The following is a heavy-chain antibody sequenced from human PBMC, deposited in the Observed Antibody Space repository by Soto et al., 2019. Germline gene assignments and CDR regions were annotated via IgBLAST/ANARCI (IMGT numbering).Heavy chain of an antibody. CDR2: IYYSGST. D-gene: IGHD6-19*01. CDR1: HGSISSSSYY. Sequence: SETLSLTCTVSHGSISSSSYYWGFLLQPPGKGLEWIGSIYYSGSTYYNPSLKSRVTISVDTSKNQFSLKLSSVTAADTAVYYCARQRSGWPNWFEPWGQGTLVTVSS. J-gene: IGHJ5*02. V-gene: IGHV4-39*01. CDR3: ARQRSGWPNWFEP.